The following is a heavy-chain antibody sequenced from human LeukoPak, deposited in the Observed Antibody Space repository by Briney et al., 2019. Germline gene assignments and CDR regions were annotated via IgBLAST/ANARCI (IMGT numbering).Heavy chain of an antibody. CDR2: MSSSSSYI. D-gene: IGHD5-18*01. Sequence: GGSLRLSCAASGFTFSSYSVNWVRQAPGKGLEWVSSMSSSSSYIYYADSVKGRFTISRDNANNSLYLQMNSLRAEDTAVYYCARDLYSYGSDYWGQGTLVTVSS. V-gene: IGHV3-21*01. CDR3: ARDLYSYGSDY. J-gene: IGHJ4*02. CDR1: GFTFSSYS.